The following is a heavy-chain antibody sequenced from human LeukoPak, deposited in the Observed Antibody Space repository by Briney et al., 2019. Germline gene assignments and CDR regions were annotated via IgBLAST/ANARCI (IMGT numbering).Heavy chain of an antibody. Sequence: GGSLRLSCTVSGFTVRSNSMSWVRQAPGKGLEWVSFIYSDNTHYSDSGTCRFTISRDNSKNTLHLQMNSLRAEDTAVYYCARRAGAYSHPYDYWGQGTLVSVSS. J-gene: IGHJ4*02. CDR3: ARRAGAYSHPYDY. CDR1: GFTVRSNS. D-gene: IGHD4/OR15-4a*01. CDR2: IYSDNT. V-gene: IGHV3-53*01.